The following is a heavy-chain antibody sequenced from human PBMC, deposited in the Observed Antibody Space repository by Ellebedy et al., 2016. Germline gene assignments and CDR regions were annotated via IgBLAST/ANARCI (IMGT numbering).Heavy chain of an antibody. CDR3: AKEDFWSGYYMRNWFDP. CDR2: ISYDGSNK. J-gene: IGHJ5*02. Sequence: GESLKISCAASGFTFSSYGMHWVRQAPGKGLEWVAVISYDGSNKYYADSVKGRFTISRDNSKNTLYLQMNSLRAEDTAVYYCAKEDFWSGYYMRNWFDPWGQGTLVTVSS. V-gene: IGHV3-30*18. CDR1: GFTFSSYG. D-gene: IGHD3-3*01.